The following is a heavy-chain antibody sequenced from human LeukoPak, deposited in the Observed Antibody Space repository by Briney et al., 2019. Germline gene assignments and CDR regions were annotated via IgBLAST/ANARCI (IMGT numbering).Heavy chain of an antibody. Sequence: PGGSLRLSCVASGFTFSRHWMHWVRQAPGKGLVWISRINSDASDTNYADFVKGRFTISRDNSKNTLYLQMNSLRAEDTAVYYCARDGAHYDFWSGYRPGDAFDIWGQGTMVTVSS. D-gene: IGHD3-3*01. CDR2: INSDASDT. V-gene: IGHV3-74*01. J-gene: IGHJ3*02. CDR1: GFTFSRHW. CDR3: ARDGAHYDFWSGYRPGDAFDI.